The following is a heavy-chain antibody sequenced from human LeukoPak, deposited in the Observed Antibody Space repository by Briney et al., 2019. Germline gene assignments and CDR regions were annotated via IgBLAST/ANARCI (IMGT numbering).Heavy chain of an antibody. Sequence: SETLSLTCTVSGGSISSYYWSWIRQPAGKGLEWIGRIYTSGGTNYNPSLKSRVTMSVDTSKNQFSLKLSSVTAADTAVYYCARGATVTQPYYYYYYYMDVWGKGTTVTVSS. J-gene: IGHJ6*03. D-gene: IGHD4-17*01. V-gene: IGHV4-4*07. CDR3: ARGATVTQPYYYYYYYMDV. CDR1: GGSISSYY. CDR2: IYTSGGT.